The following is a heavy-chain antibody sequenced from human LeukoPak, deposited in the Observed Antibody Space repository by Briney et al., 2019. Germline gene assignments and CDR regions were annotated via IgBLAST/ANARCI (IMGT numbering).Heavy chain of an antibody. Sequence: SGTLSLTCAVSGVSIIRTNWWIWVRQTPGRGLEWIGEIYYDGVTNYDPSLKSRVTMSIDKSKNHFSLNLTSVTAADTAVYYCARDRDVAVHHPFYWGQGTLVTVSS. D-gene: IGHD5-24*01. V-gene: IGHV4-4*02. CDR1: GVSIIRTNW. CDR3: ARDRDVAVHHPFY. J-gene: IGHJ4*02. CDR2: IYYDGVT.